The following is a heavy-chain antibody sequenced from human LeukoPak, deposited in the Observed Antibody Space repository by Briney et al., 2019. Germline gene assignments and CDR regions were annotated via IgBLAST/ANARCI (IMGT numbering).Heavy chain of an antibody. J-gene: IGHJ3*02. D-gene: IGHD1-26*01. CDR3: ARGGIEGPAFDI. Sequence: GASVKVSCKASGYTFTGNFIHWVRQAPGQGLEWVGLINPKSGDTTYAQRFQGRLTLTRDTSIRTAFMELGSLGSDDTAVYYCARGGIEGPAFDIWGRGTMVTVSS. CDR2: INPKSGDT. CDR1: GYTFTGNF. V-gene: IGHV1-2*02.